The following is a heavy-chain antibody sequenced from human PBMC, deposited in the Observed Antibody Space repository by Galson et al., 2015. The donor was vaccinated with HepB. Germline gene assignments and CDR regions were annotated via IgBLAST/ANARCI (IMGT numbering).Heavy chain of an antibody. J-gene: IGHJ4*02. CDR2: ISAYNGNT. V-gene: IGHV1-18*01. D-gene: IGHD6-13*01. Sequence: SVKVSCKASGYTFTSYGISWVRQAPGQGLEWMGWISAYNGNTNYAQKLQGRVTMTTDTSTSTAYMELRSLRSDDTAVYYCAINSGISSSWGFDYWGQGTLVTVSS. CDR3: AINSGISSSWGFDY. CDR1: GYTFTSYG.